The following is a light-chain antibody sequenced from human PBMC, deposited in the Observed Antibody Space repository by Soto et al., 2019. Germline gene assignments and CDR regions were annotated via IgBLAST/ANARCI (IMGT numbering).Light chain of an antibody. Sequence: QSALTQPRSVSGSPGQSVTISCTGTSSDVGGYTYVSWYQQNAGKPPKLMIYDVTKRPSGVPDRFSGSKSGNTSPLTISGLQAEDESDYYCGSYAGKYTFLFGAGTKLTVL. V-gene: IGLV2-11*01. CDR2: DVT. J-gene: IGLJ2*01. CDR3: GSYAGKYTFL. CDR1: SSDVGGYTY.